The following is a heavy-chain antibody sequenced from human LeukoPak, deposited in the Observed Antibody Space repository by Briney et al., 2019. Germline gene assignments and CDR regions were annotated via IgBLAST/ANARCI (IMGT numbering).Heavy chain of an antibody. V-gene: IGHV4-30-2*01. CDR1: GGSISSGGYY. J-gene: IGHJ3*02. CDR2: IYHSGST. D-gene: IGHD2-2*01. Sequence: SETLSLTCTVSGGSISSGGYYWSWIRQPPGKGLEWIGYIYHSGSTYYNPSLKSRVTIPVDRSKNQFSLKLSSVTAADTAVYYCARSFYCSSTSCSNDAFDIWGQGTMVTVSS. CDR3: ARSFYCSSTSCSNDAFDI.